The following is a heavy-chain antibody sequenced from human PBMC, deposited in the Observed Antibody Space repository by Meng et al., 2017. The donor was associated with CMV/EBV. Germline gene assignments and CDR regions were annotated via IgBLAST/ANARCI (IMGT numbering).Heavy chain of an antibody. CDR1: GFTFSSYW. D-gene: IGHD2-15*01. CDR3: ARGVRTIQAAEYDY. V-gene: IGHV3-7*01. Sequence: GGSLRLSCAASGFTFSSYWMSWVRQAPGKGLEWVANIKQDGSEKYYVDSVKGRFTISRDNAKNSLYLQMNSPRAEDTAVYYCARGVRTIQAAEYDYWGQGTLVTVSS. CDR2: IKQDGSEK. J-gene: IGHJ4*02.